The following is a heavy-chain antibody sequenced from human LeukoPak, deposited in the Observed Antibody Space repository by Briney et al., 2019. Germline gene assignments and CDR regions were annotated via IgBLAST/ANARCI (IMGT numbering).Heavy chain of an antibody. CDR2: ISYDGSNK. V-gene: IGHV3-30*18. D-gene: IGHD3-22*01. CDR1: GFTFSSYG. Sequence: PGRSLRLSCAASGFTFSSYGMHWVRQAPGKGLEWVAVISYDGSNKYYADSVKGRFTISRDNSKNTLYLQMNSLRAEDTAVYYCAKDTLHYYDSSGLIDYWGQGTLVTVSS. J-gene: IGHJ4*02. CDR3: AKDTLHYYDSSGLIDY.